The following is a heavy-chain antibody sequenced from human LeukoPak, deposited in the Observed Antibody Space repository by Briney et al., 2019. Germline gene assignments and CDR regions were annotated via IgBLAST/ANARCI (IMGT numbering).Heavy chain of an antibody. V-gene: IGHV4-59*10. CDR3: ARARYGDYYYYYYYMDV. CDR1: GGSFSGYY. Sequence: SETLSLTCAVYGGSFSGYYWSWIRQPAGKGLEWIGRIYTSGSTNYNPSLKSRVTISVDTSKNQFSLKLSSVTAADTAVYYCARARYGDYYYYYYYMDVWGKGTTVTVSS. D-gene: IGHD4-17*01. J-gene: IGHJ6*03. CDR2: IYTSGST.